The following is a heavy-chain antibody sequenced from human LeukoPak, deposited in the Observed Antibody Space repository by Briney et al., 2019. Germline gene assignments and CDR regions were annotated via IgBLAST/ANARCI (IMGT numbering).Heavy chain of an antibody. D-gene: IGHD6-19*01. Sequence: SETLSLTGTVSGRSISSYYWSWIRQPPGKGLEWIGYIYYSGSTNYNPSLKSRVTISVDTSKNEFSLKLSSVTAADTAVYYCASRWVPYSSGWIAFDIWGQGTMVTVSS. CDR2: IYYSGST. V-gene: IGHV4-59*01. CDR3: ASRWVPYSSGWIAFDI. J-gene: IGHJ3*02. CDR1: GRSISSYY.